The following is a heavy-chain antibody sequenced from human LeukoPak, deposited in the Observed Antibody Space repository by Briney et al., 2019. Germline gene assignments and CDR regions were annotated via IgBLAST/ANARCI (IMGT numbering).Heavy chain of an antibody. D-gene: IGHD3-3*01. J-gene: IGHJ4*02. CDR2: IYYSGRT. CDR1: GGSISSYY. V-gene: IGHV4-59*01. CDR3: AAERITIFGVGTYFDY. Sequence: SETLSLTCTVSGGSISSYYWSWIRQPPGKGLEWIGYIYYSGRTNYNPSLKSRVTISVDTSKNQFSLKLSSVTAADTAVYYCAAERITIFGVGTYFDYWGQGTLVTVSS.